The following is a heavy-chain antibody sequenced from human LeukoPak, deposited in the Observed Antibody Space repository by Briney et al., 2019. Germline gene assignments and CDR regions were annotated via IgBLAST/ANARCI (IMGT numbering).Heavy chain of an antibody. CDR1: GFTVSSNY. CDR3: ARDRRRYRGINGDGDAFDI. Sequence: PGGSLRLSCAASGFTVSSNYISWVRQAPGKGLEWVSIIYSDGSTFHADSVKGRFTMSRDNSRNTLDLQMNSLRVEDTAVYFCARDRRRYRGINGDGDAFDIWGQWTMVTVSS. J-gene: IGHJ3*02. V-gene: IGHV3-53*01. CDR2: IYSDGST. D-gene: IGHD5-12*01.